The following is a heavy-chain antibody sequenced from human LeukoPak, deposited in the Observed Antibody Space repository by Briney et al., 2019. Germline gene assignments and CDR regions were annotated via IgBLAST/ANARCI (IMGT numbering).Heavy chain of an antibody. J-gene: IGHJ6*03. CDR3: ARGHFSATKSYYYYYMDV. V-gene: IGHV1-69*06. Sequence: ASVKVSCKAFGGTFSSYAISWVRQAPGQGLEWMGGIIPIFGTANYAQKFQGRVTITADKSTSTAYMELSSLRSEDTAVYYCARGHFSATKSYYYYYMDVWGKGTTVTVSS. CDR1: GGTFSSYA. D-gene: IGHD3-3*02. CDR2: IIPIFGTA.